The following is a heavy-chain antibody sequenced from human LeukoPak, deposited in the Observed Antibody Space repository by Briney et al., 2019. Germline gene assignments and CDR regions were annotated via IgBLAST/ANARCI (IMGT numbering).Heavy chain of an antibody. CDR2: INAYNGKT. J-gene: IGHJ6*03. CDR3: ARWGLVAPGTYYYYYMDV. Sequence: GASVKVSCKTSGYTFTSYGISWVRQAPGQGLEWMGWINAYNGKTYYPQKLQGRVTMSTDTSTTTAHMELGSLTSDDTAVYYCARWGLVAPGTYYYYYMDVRGKGTTVTVSS. V-gene: IGHV1-18*01. D-gene: IGHD2-2*01. CDR1: GYTFTSYG.